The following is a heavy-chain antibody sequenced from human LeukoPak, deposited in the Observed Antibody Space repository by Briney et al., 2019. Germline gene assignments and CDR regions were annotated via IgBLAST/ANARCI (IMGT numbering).Heavy chain of an antibody. CDR1: GFTFSSYG. CDR3: TREPDSSGYYYEN. D-gene: IGHD3-22*01. J-gene: IGHJ4*02. Sequence: GGSLRLSCAASGFTFSSYGMHWVRQAPGKGLEWVGFIRSKAYGGTTEYAASVKGRFTISRDDSKRIAYLQMNSLKTEDTAVYYCTREPDSSGYYYENWGQGTLVTVSS. V-gene: IGHV3-49*04. CDR2: IRSKAYGGTT.